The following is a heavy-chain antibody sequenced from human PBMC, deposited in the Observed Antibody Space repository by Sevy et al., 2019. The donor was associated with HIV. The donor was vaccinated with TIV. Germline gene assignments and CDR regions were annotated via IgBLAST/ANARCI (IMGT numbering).Heavy chain of an antibody. CDR2: ISWNSGSI. D-gene: IGHD5-12*01. CDR1: GFTFDDYA. J-gene: IGHJ4*02. CDR3: AKDSGDGYNLYYFDY. Sequence: GGSLRLSCAASGFTFDDYAMHWVRQAPGKGLEWVSGISWNSGSIGYADSVKGRFTISRDNAKNPLYLQMNSLRAEDTALYYCAKDSGDGYNLYYFDYWGQGTLVTVSS. V-gene: IGHV3-9*01.